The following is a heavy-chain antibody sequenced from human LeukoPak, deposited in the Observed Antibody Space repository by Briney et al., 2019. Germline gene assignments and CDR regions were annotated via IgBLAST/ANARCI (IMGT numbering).Heavy chain of an antibody. V-gene: IGHV4-59*11. J-gene: IGHJ6*03. CDR3: ARGRVSSSTWYSTYYYFFYMDF. Sequence: GSLRLSCAASGFTFNNHAMHWIRQPPGKGLEWIGYVGHTGSTKFNPSLNGRVSISRDTSNNFFSLRLRSVTAADTAVYFCARGRVSSSTWYSTYYYFFYMDFWGKGTTVTVSS. CDR1: GFTFNNHA. CDR2: VGHTGST. D-gene: IGHD4-11*01.